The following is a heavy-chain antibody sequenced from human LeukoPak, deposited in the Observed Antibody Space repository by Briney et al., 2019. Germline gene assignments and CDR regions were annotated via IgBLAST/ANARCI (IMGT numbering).Heavy chain of an antibody. Sequence: GGSLRLSCAASRFTFSSYSMNWVRQAPGKGLEWVSYISSGSSTIYYADSVKGRFTISRDNAKNSLYLQMSNLRAEDTAVYFCARGGGLDVWGQGATVTVSS. V-gene: IGHV3-48*04. D-gene: IGHD3-16*01. CDR3: ARGGGLDV. J-gene: IGHJ6*02. CDR1: RFTFSSYS. CDR2: ISSGSSTI.